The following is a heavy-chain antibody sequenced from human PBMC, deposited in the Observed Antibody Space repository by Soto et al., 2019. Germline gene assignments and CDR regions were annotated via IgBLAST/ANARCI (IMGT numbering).Heavy chain of an antibody. CDR1: GFTFSSYD. CDR3: VRRVSGNYDY. J-gene: IGHJ4*02. CDR2: ISSNGGTT. D-gene: IGHD1-7*01. V-gene: IGHV3-64*01. Sequence: EVQLAESGGGMVQPGGSLRLSCVASGFTFSSYDMHWVRQAPGKGLEYVSSISSNGGTTYYGNSVKGRFTISRDNSKNTLYLQMGSLRGEDMAVYYCVRRVSGNYDYWGQGTLGTVSS.